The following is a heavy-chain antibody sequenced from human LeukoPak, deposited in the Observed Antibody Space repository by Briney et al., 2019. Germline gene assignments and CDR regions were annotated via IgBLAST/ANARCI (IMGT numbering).Heavy chain of an antibody. J-gene: IGHJ6*02. CDR1: GFTFSSYA. Sequence: GRSLRLSCAASGFTFSSYAMHWVRQAPGKGLEWVAVISYDGSNKYYADSVKGRFTISRDNSKNTLYLQMNSLRAEDTAVYYCARDGCTNCYYYYGMDVWGQGTTVTVSS. CDR2: ISYDGSNK. CDR3: ARDGCTNCYYYYGMDV. D-gene: IGHD2-8*01. V-gene: IGHV3-30*04.